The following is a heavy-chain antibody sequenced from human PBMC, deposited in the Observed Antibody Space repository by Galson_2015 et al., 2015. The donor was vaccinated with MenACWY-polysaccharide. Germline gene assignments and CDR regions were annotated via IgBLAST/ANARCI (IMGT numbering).Heavy chain of an antibody. Sequence: SVKVSCKASGYTFTDFGISWVRQAPRQGLEWMGWSSAYNGNTNYAQKLQGRVTMTTDTSTSTAYMELRSLSSEDTAVYFCARGSFNYYYYAMDVWGQGTTVTVSS. CDR1: GYTFTDFG. D-gene: IGHD2/OR15-2a*01. CDR2: SSAYNGNT. CDR3: ARGSFNYYYYAMDV. V-gene: IGHV1-18*01. J-gene: IGHJ6*02.